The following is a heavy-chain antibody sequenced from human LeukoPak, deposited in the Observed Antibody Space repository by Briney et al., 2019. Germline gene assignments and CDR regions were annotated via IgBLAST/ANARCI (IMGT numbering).Heavy chain of an antibody. J-gene: IGHJ6*03. CDR2: INHSGST. CDR1: GGSFSGYY. Sequence: PSETLSLTCAVYGGSFSGYYWSWIRQPPGKGLEWIGEINHSGSTNYNPSLKSRVTISVDTSKNQFSLKLSSVTAADTAVYYCARHDGYYYYMDVWGKGTTVTVSS. V-gene: IGHV4-34*01. D-gene: IGHD3-16*01. CDR3: ARHDGYYYYMDV.